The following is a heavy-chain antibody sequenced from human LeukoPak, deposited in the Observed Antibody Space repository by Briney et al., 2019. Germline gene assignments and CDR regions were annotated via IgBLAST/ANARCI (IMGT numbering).Heavy chain of an antibody. D-gene: IGHD6-19*01. V-gene: IGHV3-23*01. CDR3: VRRGDASSGWGDHDF. Sequence: GGSLRLSCAASGFTFNRNAISWVRQAPGKGLEWVSTIGGSGDKTFYADSVKGRFTISRDNSKNMVHLQMNSLTGEDTAVYYCVRRGDASSGWGDHDFWGQGALVTVSS. CDR1: GFTFNRNA. CDR2: IGGSGDKT. J-gene: IGHJ4*02.